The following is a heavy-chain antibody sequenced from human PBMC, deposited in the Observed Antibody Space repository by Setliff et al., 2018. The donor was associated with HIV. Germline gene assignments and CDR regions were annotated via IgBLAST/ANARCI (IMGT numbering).Heavy chain of an antibody. CDR1: GYTFSSYW. D-gene: IGHD3-22*01. CDR3: ARSNSGYFYFVDV. Sequence: PGESLKISCEGSGYTFSSYWIAWVRQVPGRGLEWMGIIFPRDSDTRYSSSFQGQVTISADKSINIAYLQWGSLKASDTAMYYCARSNSGYFYFVDVWGTGTTVTVSS. CDR2: IFPRDSDT. J-gene: IGHJ6*03. V-gene: IGHV5-51*01.